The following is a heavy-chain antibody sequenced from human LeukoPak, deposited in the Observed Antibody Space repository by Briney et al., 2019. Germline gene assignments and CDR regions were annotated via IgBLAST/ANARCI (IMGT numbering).Heavy chain of an antibody. J-gene: IGHJ6*02. V-gene: IGHV1-69*13. CDR2: FIPIFGTA. CDR3: ARGRYSSSINSMDV. D-gene: IGHD6-6*01. CDR1: GGTFISYT. Sequence: SVKVSCKASGGTFISYTISWVRQAPGQGLEWMGGFIPIFGTANYAQKFQGRVTITADESTSTAYMELSSLRSEDTAVYYCARGRYSSSINSMDVWGQGTTVTVSS.